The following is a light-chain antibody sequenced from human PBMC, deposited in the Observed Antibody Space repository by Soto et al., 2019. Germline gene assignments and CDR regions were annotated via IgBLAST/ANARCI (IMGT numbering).Light chain of an antibody. J-gene: IGLJ2*01. CDR2: GNS. CDR3: QSYDSGLSARV. CDR1: SSNIGAGYY. V-gene: IGLV1-40*01. Sequence: QAVVTQPPSVSGAPGQRVTISCTGSSSNIGAGYYVHWYQQLPGTAPKLLIYGNSNRPSGVPYRFSGSKSGTSASLAITGLQAEDEADYYCQSYDSGLSARVFGGGTKLTVL.